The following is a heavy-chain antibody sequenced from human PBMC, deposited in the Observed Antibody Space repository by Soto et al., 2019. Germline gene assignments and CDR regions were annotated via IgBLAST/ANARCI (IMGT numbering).Heavy chain of an antibody. CDR2: MYHSGIT. CDR1: GYSIRSGYF. V-gene: IGHV4-38-2*01. Sequence: SETLSLTCAVSGYSIRSGYFWGWIRQPPGKGLEWIGSMYHSGITYYNLSLKSRVTISVDTSKNQLSLKLSSVTAADTAVYFCARTYCTTTACQAHGIDVWGQGTTVTVSS. D-gene: IGHD4-4*01. J-gene: IGHJ6*02. CDR3: ARTYCTTTACQAHGIDV.